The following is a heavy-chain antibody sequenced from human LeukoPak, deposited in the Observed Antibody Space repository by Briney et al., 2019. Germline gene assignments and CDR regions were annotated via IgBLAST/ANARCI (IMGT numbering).Heavy chain of an antibody. CDR1: GGSISSSNW. CDR2: IYHSGST. Sequence: SETLSLTCAVSGGSISSSNWWSWVRQPPGKGLEWIGEIYHSGSTNYNPSLKSRVTISVDKSKNQFSLKLSSVTAADTAVYYCARVVGGSGWHDFDYWGQGTLVTVSS. V-gene: IGHV4-4*02. D-gene: IGHD6-19*01. CDR3: ARVVGGSGWHDFDY. J-gene: IGHJ4*02.